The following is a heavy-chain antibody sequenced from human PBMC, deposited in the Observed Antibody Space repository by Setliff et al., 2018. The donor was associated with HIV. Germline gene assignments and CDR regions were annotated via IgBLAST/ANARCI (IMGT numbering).Heavy chain of an antibody. D-gene: IGHD5-12*01. CDR3: ARTGPSTDGYNLVIDY. J-gene: IGHJ4*02. Sequence: ASVKVSCKASGYTFTRFAINWVRQAPGQGLEWMGWINTNTGNPTYAQGFTGRFVFSSDTSVSTAYLQILKAKDTAVYYCARTGPSTDGYNLVIDYWGQGTLVTVSS. CDR2: INTNTGNP. V-gene: IGHV7-4-1*01. CDR1: GYTFTRFA.